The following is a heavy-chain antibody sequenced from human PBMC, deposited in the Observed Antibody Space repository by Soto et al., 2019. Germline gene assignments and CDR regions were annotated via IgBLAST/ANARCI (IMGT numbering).Heavy chain of an antibody. Sequence: ASVKVSCKASGYTFKNFAINWVRQAPGQGLEWMGWISAYNDNTNYAQKFQGRVTMTTDASTNTGYLELRSLTSADTAIYYCARDRSVAGTTSYFDPWGQGSLVTVSS. CDR3: ARDRSVAGTTSYFDP. V-gene: IGHV1-18*01. J-gene: IGHJ5*02. CDR2: ISAYNDNT. D-gene: IGHD6-19*01. CDR1: GYTFKNFA.